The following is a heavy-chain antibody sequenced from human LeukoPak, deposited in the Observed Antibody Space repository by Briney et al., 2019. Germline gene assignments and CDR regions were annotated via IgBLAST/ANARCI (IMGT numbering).Heavy chain of an antibody. D-gene: IGHD3-10*01. CDR1: GFTFDDYA. J-gene: IGHJ4*02. Sequence: GGSLRLPCAASGFTFDDYAMHWVRQAPGKGLEWVSLISWDGGSTYYADSMKGRFTISRDNSKNSLYLQMNSLRTEDTALYYCAKGVGGSTGSFDYWGQGTLVTVSS. CDR3: AKGVGGSTGSFDY. CDR2: ISWDGGST. V-gene: IGHV3-43*01.